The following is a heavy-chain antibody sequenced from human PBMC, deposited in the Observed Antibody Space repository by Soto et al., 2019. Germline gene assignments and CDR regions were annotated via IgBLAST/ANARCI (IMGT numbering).Heavy chain of an antibody. D-gene: IGHD3-10*01. J-gene: IGHJ4*02. CDR2: INHSGST. CDR1: GGSVSSGSYY. V-gene: IGHV4-39*07. CDR3: ARGPAGSDY. Sequence: SETLSLTCTVSGGSVSSGSYYWSWIRQPPGKGLEWIGEINHSGSTNYNPSLKSRVTISVDTSKNQFSLKLSSVTAADTAVYYCARGPAGSDYWGQGTLVTVSS.